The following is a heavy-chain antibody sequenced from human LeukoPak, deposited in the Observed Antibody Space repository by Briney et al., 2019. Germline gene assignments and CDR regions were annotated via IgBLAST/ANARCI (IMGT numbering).Heavy chain of an antibody. CDR2: LSYSGST. Sequence: SETLSLTRNLSVGSISHYYWGCIRQHPRKGLERIGRLSYSGSTNYNPSPTSRVSISRDTSKNEFSLTLSSVTAPHTPISYCARAIYGDYDGQRFDYWGPGTLVTVSS. CDR1: VGSISHYY. D-gene: IGHD4-17*01. CDR3: ARAIYGDYDGQRFDY. J-gene: IGHJ4*02. V-gene: IGHV4-59*08.